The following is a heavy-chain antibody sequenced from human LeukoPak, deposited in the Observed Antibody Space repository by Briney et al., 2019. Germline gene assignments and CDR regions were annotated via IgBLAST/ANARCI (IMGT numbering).Heavy chain of an antibody. J-gene: IGHJ5*02. CDR3: ARDRTAYDVLDP. D-gene: IGHD5-12*01. Sequence: GGSLRLSCAASGFTFSGYSMNWVRQAPGKRLEWVSSISSSSSYIYYADSVKGRFTISRDNAKNSLYLQMNSLRAEDTAVYYCARDRTAYDVLDPWGQGTLVTVSS. V-gene: IGHV3-21*01. CDR1: GFTFSGYS. CDR2: ISSSSSYI.